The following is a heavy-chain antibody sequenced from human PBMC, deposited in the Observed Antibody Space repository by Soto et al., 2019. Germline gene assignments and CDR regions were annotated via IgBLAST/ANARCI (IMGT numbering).Heavy chain of an antibody. V-gene: IGHV3-33*01. CDR3: ARDGPRLQLPLDY. CDR1: GFTFSSYG. J-gene: IGHJ4*02. Sequence: PCGSLILSCAASGFTFSSYGMHWVRQGPGKGLEWVAVIWYDGSNKYYAESVKGRFTISRDNSKNTLYLQMNSLRDEGTAVYYCARDGPRLQLPLDYWGQGTLVTVSS. CDR2: IWYDGSNK. D-gene: IGHD5-18*01.